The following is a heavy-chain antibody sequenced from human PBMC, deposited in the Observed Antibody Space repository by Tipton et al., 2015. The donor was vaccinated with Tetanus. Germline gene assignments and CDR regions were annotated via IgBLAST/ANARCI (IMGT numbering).Heavy chain of an antibody. J-gene: IGHJ6*02. Sequence: TLSLTCSVSGDSINSGDYYWSWIRQPPGEGLEWIGYIYYSGSTYYNPSLKSRVTISIDTSKNQFSLRLSSVTAADTAVYYCARVVAVLRYFDWLPLHMDVWGQGTTVSVSS. CDR2: IYYSGST. V-gene: IGHV4-30-4*01. CDR1: GDSINSGDYY. CDR3: ARVVAVLRYFDWLPLHMDV. D-gene: IGHD3-9*01.